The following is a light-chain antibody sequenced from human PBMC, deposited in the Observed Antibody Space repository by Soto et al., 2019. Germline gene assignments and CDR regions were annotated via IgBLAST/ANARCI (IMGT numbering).Light chain of an antibody. Sequence: DIQISHSPYTPSGSVGDSAPITCRASQSIRNWLAWFQQKAGKAPKLLIYEASRLESGVPSRISGSGSGTEFTLTISSLQADDFATYYCQQYTSYPWTFGQGTKVDIK. CDR1: QSIRNW. V-gene: IGKV1-5*03. J-gene: IGKJ1*01. CDR2: EAS. CDR3: QQYTSYPWT.